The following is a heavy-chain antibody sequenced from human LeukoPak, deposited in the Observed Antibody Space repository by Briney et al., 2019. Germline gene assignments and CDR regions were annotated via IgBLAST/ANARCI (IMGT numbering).Heavy chain of an antibody. V-gene: IGHV4-38-2*02. CDR3: ARDPDIVVVLAAG. Sequence: SETLSLTCTVSGYSISSGYYWGWIRQPPGKGLEWIGGIYHSGSTYYNPSLKSRVTISVDTSKNQFSLKLSSVTAADTAVYYCARDPDIVVVLAAGWGQGTLVTVSS. J-gene: IGHJ4*02. CDR2: IYHSGST. D-gene: IGHD2-2*01. CDR1: GYSISSGYY.